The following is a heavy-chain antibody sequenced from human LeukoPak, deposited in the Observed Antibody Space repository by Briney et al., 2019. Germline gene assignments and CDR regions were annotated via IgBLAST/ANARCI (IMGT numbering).Heavy chain of an antibody. CDR3: ARGIRYYYYYMDV. CDR2: INPNSGGT. V-gene: IGHV1-2*02. CDR1: GYTFTGYY. Sequence: ASVKVSCKASGYTFTGYYMHWVRQAPGQGLEWMGWINPNSGGTNYAQKFQGRVTITRNTSISTAYMELSSLRSEDTAVYYCARGIRYYYYYMDVWGKGTTVTVSS. J-gene: IGHJ6*03.